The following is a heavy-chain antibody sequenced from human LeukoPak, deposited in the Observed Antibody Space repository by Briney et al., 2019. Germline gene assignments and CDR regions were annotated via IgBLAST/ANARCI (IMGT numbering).Heavy chain of an antibody. D-gene: IGHD3-22*01. V-gene: IGHV1-46*01. CDR1: GYTFTNYY. Sequence: GASVKVSCKASGYTFTNYYMHWVRQAPGQGLEWMGIINPSGGSTRYAQKFQGRATMTRDTSTSTVYMEVSSLRSEDTAVYYCARVASYDSSSYYAYWGQGTLVTVSS. J-gene: IGHJ4*02. CDR3: ARVASYDSSSYYAY. CDR2: INPSGGST.